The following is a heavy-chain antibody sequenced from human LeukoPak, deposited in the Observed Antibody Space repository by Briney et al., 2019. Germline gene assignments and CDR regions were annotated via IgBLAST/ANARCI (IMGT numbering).Heavy chain of an antibody. CDR2: IHYSGST. D-gene: IGHD2-2*01. J-gene: IGHJ4*02. CDR3: ARVKRKYQVLKPLHETPSHYFDY. V-gene: IGHV4-39*07. CDR1: GDSISSTRHY. Sequence: SETLSLTCTVSGDSISSTRHYWGWIRQPPGKGLEWIGSIHYSGSTYYNPSLKSRVTISVDSSKNQFSLKLSSVTAADTAMYYCARVKRKYQVLKPLHETPSHYFDYWGQGTLVTVSS.